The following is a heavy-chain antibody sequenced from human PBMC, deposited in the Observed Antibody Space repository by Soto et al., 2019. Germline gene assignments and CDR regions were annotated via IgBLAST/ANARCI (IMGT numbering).Heavy chain of an antibody. CDR2: IYSGGST. J-gene: IGHJ5*02. Sequence: NPSETLSLTCTVSGGSIVSGNYYWAWIRQSPEMGLEWIGTIYSGGSTFRNPSFKSRVSMSFDTSRNHLSLYLSSVTVADTALYHCARQKVMGATTWFDIWGRGNMVTVSS. CDR3: ARQKVMGATTWFDI. D-gene: IGHD1-26*01. V-gene: IGHV4-39*01. CDR1: GGSIVSGNYY.